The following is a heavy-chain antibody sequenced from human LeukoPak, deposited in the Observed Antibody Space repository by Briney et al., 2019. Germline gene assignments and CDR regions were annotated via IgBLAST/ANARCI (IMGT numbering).Heavy chain of an antibody. J-gene: IGHJ6*04. CDR1: GGSISSYY. V-gene: IGHV4-59*01. Sequence: SETLSLTCTVYGGSISSYYWSWIRQPPGKGLEWIGYIYYSGSTNYNPSLKSRVTISVDTSKNQFSLKLSSVTAADTAVYYCARAPGIAVAGTLCYGMDVWGKGTTVTVSS. D-gene: IGHD6-19*01. CDR3: ARAPGIAVAGTLCYGMDV. CDR2: IYYSGST.